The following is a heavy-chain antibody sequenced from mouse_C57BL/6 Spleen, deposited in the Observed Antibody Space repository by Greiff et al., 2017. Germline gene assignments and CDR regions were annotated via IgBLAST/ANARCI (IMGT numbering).Heavy chain of an antibody. Sequence: DVHLVESGEGLVKPGGSLKLSCAASGFTFSSYAMSWVRQTPEKRLEWVAYISSGGDYIYYADTVKGRFTISRDNARNTLYLQMSSLKSEDTAMYYCTRDRGDSSGSYYYAMDYWGQGTSVTVSS. CDR1: GFTFSSYA. D-gene: IGHD3-2*02. J-gene: IGHJ4*01. CDR3: TRDRGDSSGSYYYAMDY. V-gene: IGHV5-9-1*02. CDR2: ISSGGDYI.